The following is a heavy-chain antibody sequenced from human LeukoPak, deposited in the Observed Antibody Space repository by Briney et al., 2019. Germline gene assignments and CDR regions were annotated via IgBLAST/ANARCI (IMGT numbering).Heavy chain of an antibody. D-gene: IGHD2/OR15-2a*01. V-gene: IGHV3-48*03. Sequence: TGGSLRLSCAASGFTFSSYEMNWVRQAPGKGLEWVSYISSSGSTIYYEDSVKGRFTISRDNAKNSLYLQMNSLRAEDTAVYYCARDNTYYYGMDVWGQGTTVTVSS. CDR2: ISSSGSTI. CDR3: ARDNTYYYGMDV. CDR1: GFTFSSYE. J-gene: IGHJ6*02.